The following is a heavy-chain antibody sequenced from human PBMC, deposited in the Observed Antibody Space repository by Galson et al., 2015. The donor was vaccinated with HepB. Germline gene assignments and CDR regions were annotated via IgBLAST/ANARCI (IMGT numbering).Heavy chain of an antibody. V-gene: IGHV3-23*01. Sequence: SLRLSCAASGFTFSSYAMSWVRQAPGKGLEWVSGISDYERGGSTFYADAMKGRFTISRDNSKNTLYLQMNSLRADDTAVYYCAKDPVFHRGSFNWFDPWGQGTLVTVSS. J-gene: IGHJ5*02. CDR3: AKDPVFHRGSFNWFDP. D-gene: IGHD1-26*01. CDR2: ISDYERGGST. CDR1: GFTFSSYA.